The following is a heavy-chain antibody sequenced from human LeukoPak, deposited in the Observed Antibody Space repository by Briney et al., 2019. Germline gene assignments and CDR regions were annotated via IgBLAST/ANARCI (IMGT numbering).Heavy chain of an antibody. D-gene: IGHD1-26*01. CDR3: ATALRRGATYDAFDI. V-gene: IGHV1-24*01. CDR2: FDPEDGET. J-gene: IGHJ3*02. CDR1: GYTLTELS. Sequence: ASVKVSCKVSGYTLTELSMHWVRQAPGKGLEWMGGFDPEDGETIYAQKFQGSVTMTEDTSTDTAYMELSSLRSEDTAVYYCATALRRGATYDAFDIWGQGTMVTVSS.